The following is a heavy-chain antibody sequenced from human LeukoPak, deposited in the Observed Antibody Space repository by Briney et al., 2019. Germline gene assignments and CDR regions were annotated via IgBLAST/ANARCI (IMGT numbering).Heavy chain of an antibody. V-gene: IGHV3-11*01. J-gene: IGHJ5*02. CDR1: GFTLRDNF. CDR3: VREGLTGYFDA. D-gene: IGHD6-25*01. Sequence: GGSLRLSCAASGFTLRDNFTSWIRQAPGQGLEWVSYISTSGSTTFYADSVRGRFTISRDNAKNSVFLEMTSLRADDTAVYFCVREGLTGYFDAWGQGTLVTVSS. CDR2: ISTSGSTT.